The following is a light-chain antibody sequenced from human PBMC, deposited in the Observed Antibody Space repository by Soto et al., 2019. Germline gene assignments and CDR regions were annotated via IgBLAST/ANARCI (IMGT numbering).Light chain of an antibody. CDR3: QSYDSSTPVV. CDR2: EDN. Sequence: NFMLTQPHSVSESTGKTVTISCTRRSGSIASNYVQWYQQRPGSAPTTVIYEDNQRPSGVPDRFSGSIDSSSNSASLTISGLKTEDEADYYCQSYDSSTPVVFCGGTKLTVL. J-gene: IGLJ2*01. CDR1: SGSIASNY. V-gene: IGLV6-57*03.